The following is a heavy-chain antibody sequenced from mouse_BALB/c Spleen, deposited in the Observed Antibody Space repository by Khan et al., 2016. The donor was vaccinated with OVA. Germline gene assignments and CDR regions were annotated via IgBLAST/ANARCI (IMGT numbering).Heavy chain of an antibody. CDR2: ISYSGST. V-gene: IGHV3-2*02. CDR1: GYSITSDYA. Sequence: EVKLLESGPGLVKPSQSLSLTCTVTGYSITSDYAWNWIRQFPGNKLGWMGYISYSGSTTYNPSIKSRISITRDPSKDQFFLQLNSVTSEDTATFYCARQHGRYYAMDYWGQGTSVTVSS. CDR3: ARQHGRYYAMDY. J-gene: IGHJ4*01.